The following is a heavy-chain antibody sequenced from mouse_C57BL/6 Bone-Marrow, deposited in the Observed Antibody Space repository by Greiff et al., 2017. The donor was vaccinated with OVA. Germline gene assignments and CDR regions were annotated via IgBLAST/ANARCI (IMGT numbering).Heavy chain of an antibody. V-gene: IGHV10-1*01. J-gene: IGHJ4*01. CDR3: VRHGYYAMDY. Sequence: EVMLVETGGGLVQPKGSLKLSCAASGFSFNTYAMNWVRQAPGKGLEWVARIRSKSNNYATYYADSVKDRFTISRDDSESMLYLQMNNLITEDTAMYYCVRHGYYAMDYWGQGTSVTVSS. CDR1: GFSFNTYA. CDR2: IRSKSNNYAT.